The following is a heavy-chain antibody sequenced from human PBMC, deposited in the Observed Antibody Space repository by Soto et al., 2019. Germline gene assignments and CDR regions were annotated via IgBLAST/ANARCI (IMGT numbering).Heavy chain of an antibody. CDR2: IWYDGSNK. V-gene: IGHV3-33*01. J-gene: IGHJ6*02. CDR3: ARAYQLRYFDGEGGGMDV. D-gene: IGHD3-9*01. CDR1: GFTFSSYG. Sequence: QVQLVESGGGMVQPGRSLRLSCAASGFTFSSYGMHWVRQAPGKGLEWVAVIWYDGSNKYYADSVKGRFTISRDNSKNTLYLQMNSLRAEDTAVYYCARAYQLRYFDGEGGGMDVWGQGTTVTVSS.